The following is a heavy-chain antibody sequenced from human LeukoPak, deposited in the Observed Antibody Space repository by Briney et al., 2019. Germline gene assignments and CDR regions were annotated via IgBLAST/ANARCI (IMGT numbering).Heavy chain of an antibody. CDR1: GFTVSSNY. V-gene: IGHV3-53*01. Sequence: GGSLRLSCAASGFTVSSNYMSWVRQSPGKGLEWVSVIYSGGGAYYADSVRGRFSISRDNSKNTVYLQMNSLRAEDTAVYYCARDLASSGPTNYWGQGTLVTVSS. CDR3: ARDLASSGPTNY. J-gene: IGHJ4*02. CDR2: IYSGGGA. D-gene: IGHD3-3*01.